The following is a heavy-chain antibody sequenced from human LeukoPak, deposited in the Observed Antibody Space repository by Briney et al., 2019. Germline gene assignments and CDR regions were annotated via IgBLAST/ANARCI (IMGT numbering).Heavy chain of an antibody. CDR1: GGSISSYY. Sequence: SETLSLTCTVSGGSISSYYWSWIRQPPGKGLEWIGYIYYSGSTNYNPSLKSRVTISVDTSKNQFSLELSSVTAADTAVYYCARVGRYDFWSGVDYFDFWGQGTLVTVSS. CDR3: ARVGRYDFWSGVDYFDF. V-gene: IGHV4-59*01. CDR2: IYYSGST. J-gene: IGHJ4*02. D-gene: IGHD3-3*01.